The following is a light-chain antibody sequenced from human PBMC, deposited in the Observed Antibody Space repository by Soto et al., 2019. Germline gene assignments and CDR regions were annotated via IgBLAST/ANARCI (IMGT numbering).Light chain of an antibody. Sequence: DIVMTQSPDSLAVSLGERAIINCKSSQSVLYSSNNKNYLAWYQQKPGQPPKLLIYWASTRESGVPDRFSGRGSGTDFTLTISSLPAEDVAVYYCQQYYDSPLTFGQGTEVEVK. CDR3: QQYYDSPLT. CDR2: WAS. V-gene: IGKV4-1*01. J-gene: IGKJ1*01. CDR1: QSVLYSSNNKNY.